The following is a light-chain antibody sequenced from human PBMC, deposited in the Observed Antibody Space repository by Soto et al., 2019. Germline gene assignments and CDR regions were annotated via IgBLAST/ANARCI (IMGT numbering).Light chain of an antibody. J-gene: IGKJ5*01. CDR3: QQYGSSTLT. V-gene: IGKV3-20*01. Sequence: VLSQSPGTLYLSPAQRAILCCSSSQSANNKYLAWCQQKPGQAPRLXIYGAHSRATGIPDRFSGSGSGTDFTLTISRLEPEDFEVYYCQQYGSSTLTGGQGPRREI. CDR1: QSANNKY. CDR2: GAH.